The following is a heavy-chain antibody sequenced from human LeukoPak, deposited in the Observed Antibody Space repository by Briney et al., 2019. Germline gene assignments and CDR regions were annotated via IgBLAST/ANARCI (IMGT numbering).Heavy chain of an antibody. CDR1: GYTFTSYG. CDR2: ISAYNGNT. V-gene: IGHV1-18*01. CDR3: ARDRVVTTNSFDDAFDI. Sequence: ASVKVSCKASGYTFTSYGISWARQAPGQGLEWMGWISAYNGNTNYAQKLQGRVTMTTDTSTSTAYMELRSLRSDDTAVYYCARDRVVTTNSFDDAFDIWGQGTMVTVSS. J-gene: IGHJ3*02. D-gene: IGHD4-11*01.